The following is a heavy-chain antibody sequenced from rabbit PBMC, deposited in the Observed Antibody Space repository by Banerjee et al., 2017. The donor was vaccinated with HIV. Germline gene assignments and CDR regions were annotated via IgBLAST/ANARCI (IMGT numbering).Heavy chain of an antibody. CDR3: ARAQRRDYNVDL. CDR1: GFSFSTNYW. V-gene: IGHV1S45*01. J-gene: IGHJ6*01. Sequence: QEQLEESGGDLVKPEGSLTLTCTASGFSFSTNYWICWVRQAPGKGLEWIACIYAGSSGSTYYASWAKGRFTISKTSSTTVTLQMTSLTAADTATYFCARAQRRDYNVDLWGPGTLVTVS. D-gene: IGHD2-1*01. CDR2: IYAGSSGST.